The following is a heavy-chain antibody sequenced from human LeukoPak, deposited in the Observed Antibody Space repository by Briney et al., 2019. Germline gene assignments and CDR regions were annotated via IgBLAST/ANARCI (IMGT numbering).Heavy chain of an antibody. J-gene: IGHJ1*01. CDR3: ATKGGCGGDCYSSGYFQH. V-gene: IGHV1-69*01. CDR2: IIPIFGTA. Sequence: ASVKVSCKASGGTFSSYAISWVRQAPGQGLEWMGGIIPIFGTANYAQKFQGRVTITADESTSTAYMEPSSLRSEDTAVYYCATKGGCGGDCYSSGYFQHWGQGTLVTVSS. D-gene: IGHD2-21*02. CDR1: GGTFSSYA.